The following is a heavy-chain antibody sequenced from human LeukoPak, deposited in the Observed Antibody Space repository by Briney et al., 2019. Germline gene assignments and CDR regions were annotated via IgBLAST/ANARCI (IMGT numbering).Heavy chain of an antibody. CDR1: GYTFTSYG. J-gene: IGHJ4*02. V-gene: IGHV1-18*01. CDR2: ISAYNGNT. Sequence: ASVKVSCKASGYTFTSYGISWVRQAPGQGLEWMGWISAYNGNTNYAQKLQGRVTMTTDTSTSTAYMELRSLRSDDTAMYYCARDYYDSSGYYPDYWGQGTLVTVSS. CDR3: ARDYYDSSGYYPDY. D-gene: IGHD3-22*01.